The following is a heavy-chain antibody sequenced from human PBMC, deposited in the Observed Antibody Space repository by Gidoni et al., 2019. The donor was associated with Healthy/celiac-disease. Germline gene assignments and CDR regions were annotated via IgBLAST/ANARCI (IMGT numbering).Heavy chain of an antibody. Sequence: EVQLLESGGGLVQPGGSLSLSCAPSGLTFSSYAMSWVRQAPGKGLEWVSAISGSGGSTYYADSVKGRFTIYRDNSKNTLYLQMNSLRAEDTAVYYCAKGHGSSGYLNYFDYWGQGTLVTVSS. CDR3: AKGHGSSGYLNYFDY. J-gene: IGHJ4*02. CDR1: GLTFSSYA. CDR2: ISGSGGST. V-gene: IGHV3-23*01. D-gene: IGHD3-22*01.